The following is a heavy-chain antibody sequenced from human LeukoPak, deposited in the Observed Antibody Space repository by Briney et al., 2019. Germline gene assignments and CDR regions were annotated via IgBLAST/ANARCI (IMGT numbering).Heavy chain of an antibody. CDR2: IYYSGST. V-gene: IGHV4-59*01. CDR3: ARVNGPDDYVWGSYRLYYYYMDV. J-gene: IGHJ6*03. D-gene: IGHD3-16*02. Sequence: PSETLSLTCTVSGGSISSYYWSWIRQPPGKGLEWIGYIYYSGSTNYNPSLKSRVTISVDTSKNQFSLKLSSVTAADTAVYYCARVNGPDDYVWGSYRLYYYYMDVWGKGTTVTVSS. CDR1: GGSISSYY.